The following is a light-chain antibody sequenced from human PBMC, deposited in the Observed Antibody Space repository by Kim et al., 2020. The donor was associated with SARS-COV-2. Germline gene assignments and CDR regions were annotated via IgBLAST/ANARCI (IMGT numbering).Light chain of an antibody. Sequence: EIVLTQSPGTLSLSPGERAALSCMASKNVTSNNLAGYQQKPVQTPIPLIFDASIRATVIPDRFSGSGSGTGFTLTISRLEPEDLAVYYYQQYGGTPFTFWGRTTVDSK. V-gene: IGKV3-20*01. CDR3: QQYGGTPFT. CDR1: KNVTSNN. CDR2: DAS. J-gene: IGKJ4*01.